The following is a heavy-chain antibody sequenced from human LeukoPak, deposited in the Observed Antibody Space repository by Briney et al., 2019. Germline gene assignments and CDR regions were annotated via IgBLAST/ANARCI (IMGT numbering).Heavy chain of an antibody. V-gene: IGHV1-2*02. D-gene: IGHD2-2*01. CDR2: INPNSGGT. Sequence: GASVKVSCKASGYTFTGYYMHWVRQAPGQGLEWMGWINPNSGGTNYAQKFQGRVTMTRDTSISTAYMELSRLRSADTAVSYCARDRGSDIVVVPGWFDPWGQGTLVTVSS. J-gene: IGHJ5*02. CDR1: GYTFTGYY. CDR3: ARDRGSDIVVVPGWFDP.